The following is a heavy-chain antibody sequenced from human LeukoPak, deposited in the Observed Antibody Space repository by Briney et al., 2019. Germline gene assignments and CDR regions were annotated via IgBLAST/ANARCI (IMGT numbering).Heavy chain of an antibody. Sequence: SETLSLTCAVYGGSFSGYYWSWIRQPPGKGLEWIGEINHSGSTNYNPSLKGRVTISVDTSKNQFSLKLSSVTAADTAVYYCARGGYSYGLTFRRFDYWGQGTLVTVSS. CDR1: GGSFSGYY. J-gene: IGHJ4*01. CDR2: INHSGST. V-gene: IGHV4-34*01. CDR3: ARGGYSYGLTFRRFDY. D-gene: IGHD5-18*01.